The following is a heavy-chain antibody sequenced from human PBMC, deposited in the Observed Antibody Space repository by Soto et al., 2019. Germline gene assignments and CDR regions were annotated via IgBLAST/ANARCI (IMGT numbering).Heavy chain of an antibody. Sequence: QLQLQESGPGLVKPSETLSLTCTVSGGSISSSSYYWGWIRQPPGKGLEWIGSIYYSGSTYYNPSLKSGVTISVDTSKNQFSPKLSSVTAADTAVYYCARHPRQQLIGWFDPWGQATLVTVSS. CDR2: IYYSGST. J-gene: IGHJ5*02. CDR3: ARHPRQQLIGWFDP. CDR1: GGSISSSSYY. D-gene: IGHD6-13*01. V-gene: IGHV4-39*01.